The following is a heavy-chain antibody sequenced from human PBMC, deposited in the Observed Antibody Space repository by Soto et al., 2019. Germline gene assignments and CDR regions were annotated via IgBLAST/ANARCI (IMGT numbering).Heavy chain of an antibody. CDR1: GFTFSSYA. V-gene: IGHV3-23*01. J-gene: IGHJ4*02. Sequence: GGSLRLSCAASGFTFSSYAMSWVRQAPGKGLEWVSAISGSGGSTYYTDSVKGRFTISRDNSKSTLYLQMNSLRAEDTAVYYCAKEPTYYDFWSGYGTENSYWGQGTLVTVSS. CDR3: AKEPTYYDFWSGYGTENSY. D-gene: IGHD3-3*01. CDR2: ISGSGGST.